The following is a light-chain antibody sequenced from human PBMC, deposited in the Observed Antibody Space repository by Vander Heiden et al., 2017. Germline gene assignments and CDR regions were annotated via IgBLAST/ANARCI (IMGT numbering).Light chain of an antibody. V-gene: IGLV1-44*01. CDR2: RDD. CDR1: ISDIGSKS. J-gene: IGLJ3*02. Sequence: VPPPPPSASGTPGQRVTISCSGRISDIGSKSVDWYQQFPGTAPKRRIYRDDQRPAGVPGRFSGSKSGSSASLAISGLQSEDEAEYYCATWDDSLNDWVFGGGTKLTVI. CDR3: ATWDDSLNDWV.